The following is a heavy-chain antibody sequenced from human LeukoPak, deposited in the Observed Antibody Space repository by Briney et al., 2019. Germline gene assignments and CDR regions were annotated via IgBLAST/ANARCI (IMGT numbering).Heavy chain of an antibody. D-gene: IGHD1-14*01. V-gene: IGHV1-46*01. CDR2: INPSDSYT. CDR1: GYTFTIYY. J-gene: IGHJ4*02. CDR3: AREDNSFDY. Sequence: ASVKVSCKASGYTFTIYYMHWVRQAPGQGLEWMGIINPSDSYTSYAQTFQGRVTVTRDTSTSTVYMELSSLRSEDTAVYYCAREDNSFDYWGQGTLVTVSS.